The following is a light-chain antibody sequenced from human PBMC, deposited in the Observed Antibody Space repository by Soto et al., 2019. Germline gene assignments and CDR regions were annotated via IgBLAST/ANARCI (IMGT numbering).Light chain of an antibody. CDR1: QSISSW. CDR2: DAS. V-gene: IGKV1-5*01. J-gene: IGKJ1*01. Sequence: DIQMTQSPSTLSASVGDRVTITCRASQSISSWLVWYQQKPGKPPKLLIYDASSLESGGPSRFSGSGSGTEFTRTISSLQPDDFATYYCQQYNSYWTFGQGTKVEIK. CDR3: QQYNSYWT.